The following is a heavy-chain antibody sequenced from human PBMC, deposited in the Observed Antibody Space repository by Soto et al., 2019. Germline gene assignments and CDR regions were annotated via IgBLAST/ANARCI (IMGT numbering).Heavy chain of an antibody. Sequence: SVKVSCKASGGTFSSYTISWVRQAPGQGLEWMGRIIPILGIANYAQKFQGRVTITADKSTSTAYMELSSLRSEDTAVYYCARVSGRYFDWLPIDYWGQGTLVTVSS. CDR3: ARVSGRYFDWLPIDY. CDR2: IIPILGIA. V-gene: IGHV1-69*02. J-gene: IGHJ4*02. D-gene: IGHD3-9*01. CDR1: GGTFSSYT.